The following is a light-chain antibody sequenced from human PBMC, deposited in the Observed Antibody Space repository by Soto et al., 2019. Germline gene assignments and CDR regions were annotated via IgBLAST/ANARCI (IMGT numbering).Light chain of an antibody. Sequence: DIVMTQSPLSLPVTPGEPASISCRSSQSLSHSNGYSFLDWHLQKPGQSPQVLIYLGSNRASGVPDRFSGSGSGTNFTLKISRVEAEDVGIYYCMQALQTPITFGQGTRLEIK. CDR2: LGS. V-gene: IGKV2-28*01. J-gene: IGKJ5*01. CDR3: MQALQTPIT. CDR1: QSLSHSNGYSF.